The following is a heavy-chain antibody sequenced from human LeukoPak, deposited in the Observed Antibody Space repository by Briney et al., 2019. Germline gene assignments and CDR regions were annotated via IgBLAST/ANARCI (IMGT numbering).Heavy chain of an antibody. CDR3: AREMGDREFYFDS. J-gene: IGHJ4*02. D-gene: IGHD3-10*01. CDR2: IIPIVDVT. CDR1: GGTFSNFA. V-gene: IGHV1-69*04. Sequence: SVKVSCKASGGTFSNFAFSWVRQAPGQGLQWVGRIIPIVDVTSYAQNFTGRVTITADESTTTAYMELSSLRSEDTAVYYCAREMGDREFYFDSWGQGTLVTVSS.